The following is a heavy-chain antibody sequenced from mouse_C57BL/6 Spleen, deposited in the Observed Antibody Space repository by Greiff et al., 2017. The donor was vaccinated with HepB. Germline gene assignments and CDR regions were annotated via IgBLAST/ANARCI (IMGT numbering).Heavy chain of an antibody. Sequence: DVKLQESGPGLVKPSQSLSLTCSVTGYSITSGYYWNWIRQFPGNKLEWMGYISYDGSNNYNPSLKNRISITRDTSKNQFFLKLNSVTTEDTATYYCAGYAMDYWGQGTSVTVSS. CDR1: GYSITSGYY. CDR3: AGYAMDY. J-gene: IGHJ4*01. CDR2: ISYDGSN. V-gene: IGHV3-6*01.